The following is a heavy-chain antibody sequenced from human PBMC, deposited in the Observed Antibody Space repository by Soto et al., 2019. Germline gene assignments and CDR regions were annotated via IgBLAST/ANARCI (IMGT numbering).Heavy chain of an antibody. CDR1: GFTFSSYG. CDR2: IWYDGSNK. V-gene: IGHV3-33*01. Sequence: QVQLVESGGGVVQPGRSLRLSCAASGFTFSSYGMHWVRQAPGKGLEWVAVIWYDGSNKYYADSVKGRFTISRDNSKNTLYRQMNSLRAEDTAVYYCARDGGGYYYGSGSRFDYWGQGTLVTVSS. D-gene: IGHD3-10*01. J-gene: IGHJ4*02. CDR3: ARDGGGYYYGSGSRFDY.